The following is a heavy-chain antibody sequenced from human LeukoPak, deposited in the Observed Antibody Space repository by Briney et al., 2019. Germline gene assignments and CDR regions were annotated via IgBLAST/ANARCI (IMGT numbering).Heavy chain of an antibody. CDR2: ISAYNGNT. CDR1: GYTLTSYG. V-gene: IGHV1-18*01. CDR3: ARELYYDILTGSDY. Sequence: ASVKVSCKASGYTLTSYGISWVRQAPGQGLEWMGWISAYNGNTNYAQKLQGRVTMTTDTSTSTAYMELRSLRSDDTAVYYCARELYYDILTGSDYWGQGTLVTVSS. J-gene: IGHJ4*02. D-gene: IGHD3-9*01.